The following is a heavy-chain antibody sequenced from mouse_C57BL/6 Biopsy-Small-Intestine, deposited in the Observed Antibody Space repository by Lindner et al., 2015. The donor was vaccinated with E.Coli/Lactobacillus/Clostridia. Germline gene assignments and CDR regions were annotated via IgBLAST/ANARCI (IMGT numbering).Heavy chain of an antibody. CDR3: ARSRGYGSYFDS. D-gene: IGHD1-1*01. Sequence: VQLQESGAELARPVASVKLSCKASGYTFTSHGISWVKQRTGQGLEWIGEIYPGSGNTYYNENFKVKASLTADKSSSTAYMELRSLTSEDSAVYFCARSRGYGSYFDSWGQGTTLTVSS. J-gene: IGHJ2*01. CDR1: GYTFTSHG. V-gene: IGHV1-81*01. CDR2: IYPGSGNT.